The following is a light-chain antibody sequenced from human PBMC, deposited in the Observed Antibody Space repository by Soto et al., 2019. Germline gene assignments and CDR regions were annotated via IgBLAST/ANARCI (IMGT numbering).Light chain of an antibody. CDR3: SSYTGSTTLHYV. Sequence: QSVLTQPASVSGSPGQSITISCTGTSSDVGGYNYVSWYQQHPGKAPKLLIYDVSNRPSGASNRFSGSKSGNTASLTISGLQAEHEADYYCSSYTGSTTLHYVFGTGTKVTVL. J-gene: IGLJ1*01. CDR1: SSDVGGYNY. V-gene: IGLV2-14*01. CDR2: DVS.